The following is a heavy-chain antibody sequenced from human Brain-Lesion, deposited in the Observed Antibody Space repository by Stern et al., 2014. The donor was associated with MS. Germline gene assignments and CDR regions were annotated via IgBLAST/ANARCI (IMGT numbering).Heavy chain of an antibody. CDR3: ASSIVVVPAAENKGFDP. D-gene: IGHD2-2*01. Sequence: VQPVESGGGLVKPGGSLRLSCAASGFNLSSYAMKWVRQAPGKGLEWVSSISSSSTYIYYADSVKGRFTISRDNAKNSLYLQMNSLRAEDTAVYYCASSIVVVPAAENKGFDPWGQGTLVTVSS. J-gene: IGHJ5*02. CDR2: ISSSSTYI. V-gene: IGHV3-21*01. CDR1: GFNLSSYA.